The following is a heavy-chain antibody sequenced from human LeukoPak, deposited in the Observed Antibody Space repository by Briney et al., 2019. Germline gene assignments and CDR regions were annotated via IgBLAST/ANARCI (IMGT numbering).Heavy chain of an antibody. V-gene: IGHV3-23*01. CDR3: AKDWSVVPAALGPGDAFDI. J-gene: IGHJ3*02. Sequence: GGSLRLSCAASGFTFSSYAMSWVRQAPGKGLEWVSAISGSGGSTYYADSVKGRFTISRDNSKNTLYLQMNSLRAEDTAVYYCAKDWSVVPAALGPGDAFDIWGQGTVVTVSS. CDR2: ISGSGGST. D-gene: IGHD2-2*01. CDR1: GFTFSSYA.